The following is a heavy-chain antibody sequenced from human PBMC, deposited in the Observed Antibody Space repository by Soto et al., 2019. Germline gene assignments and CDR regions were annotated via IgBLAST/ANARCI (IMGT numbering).Heavy chain of an antibody. J-gene: IGHJ4*02. V-gene: IGHV4-31*03. CDR1: GGSISSGGYY. CDR3: ASQGYCSGGSCYGRFDY. Sequence: QVQLQESGPGLVKPSQTLSLTCTVSGGSISSGGYYWSWIRQHPGKGLEWIGYIYYSGSTYYNPSLKSRVTISAGTSKNQFALKLSSVTAADTAVYYCASQGYCSGGSCYGRFDYWGQGTLVTVSS. CDR2: IYYSGST. D-gene: IGHD2-15*01.